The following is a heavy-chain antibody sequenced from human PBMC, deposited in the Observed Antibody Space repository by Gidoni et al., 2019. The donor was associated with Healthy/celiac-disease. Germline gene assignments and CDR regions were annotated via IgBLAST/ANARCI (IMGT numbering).Heavy chain of an antibody. CDR1: GYTFTGYY. V-gene: IGHV1-2*06. J-gene: IGHJ6*02. Sequence: QVQLVQSGAEVKKPGASVKVSCKASGYTFTGYYMHWVRQAPGQGLEWMGRINPNSGGTNYAQKFQCRVTMTRDTSISTAYMELSRLRSDDTAVYYCASGLRAGYYYYGMDVWGQGTTVTVSS. D-gene: IGHD4-17*01. CDR3: ASGLRAGYYYYGMDV. CDR2: INPNSGGT.